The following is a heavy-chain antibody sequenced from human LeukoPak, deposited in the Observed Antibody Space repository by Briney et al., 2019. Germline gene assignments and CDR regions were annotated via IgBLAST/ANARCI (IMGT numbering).Heavy chain of an antibody. D-gene: IGHD2-2*01. Sequence: SETLPLTCTVSGGFISSYYWSWIRQPPGKGLEWIGYIYDSGSTNYNPSLKSRVTISVDTSKNQFSLKLSSVTAADTAVYYCARVGGTNYYYYGMDVWGQGTTVTVSS. CDR1: GGFISSYY. CDR2: IYDSGST. V-gene: IGHV4-59*01. J-gene: IGHJ6*02. CDR3: ARVGGTNYYYYGMDV.